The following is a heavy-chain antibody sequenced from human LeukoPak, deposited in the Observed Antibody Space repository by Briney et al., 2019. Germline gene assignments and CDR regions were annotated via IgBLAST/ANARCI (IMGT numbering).Heavy chain of an antibody. J-gene: IGHJ5*02. CDR2: INHSGST. Sequence: SETLSLTCAVYGGSFSGYYWSWIRQPPGKGLEWIGEINHSGSTNYNPSLKSRVTISVDTSKKQFSLKLSSVTAADTAVYYCARGGRYSYGYLSHLLNWFDPWGQGTLVTVSS. CDR3: ARGGRYSYGYLSHLLNWFDP. CDR1: GGSFSGYY. V-gene: IGHV4-34*01. D-gene: IGHD5-18*01.